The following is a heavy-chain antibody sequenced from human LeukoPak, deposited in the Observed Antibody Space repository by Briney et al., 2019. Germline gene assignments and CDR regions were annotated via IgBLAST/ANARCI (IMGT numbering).Heavy chain of an antibody. Sequence: PGGSLRLSCEASGFTFSDYSLHWDRQAPDKGLEWVAAISHDGTTTYYADSVQGRFTISRDNSKNTLYLQMDSLRDEDTAVYYCVSRFDYWGQGTLVTVSS. J-gene: IGHJ4*02. V-gene: IGHV3-30*03. CDR1: GFTFSDYS. CDR3: VSRFDY. CDR2: ISHDGTTT.